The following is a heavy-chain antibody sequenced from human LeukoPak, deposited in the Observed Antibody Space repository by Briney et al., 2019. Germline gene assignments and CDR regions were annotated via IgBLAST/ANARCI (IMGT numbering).Heavy chain of an antibody. CDR1: GFTFSSYS. D-gene: IGHD6-13*01. V-gene: IGHV3-21*01. CDR2: ISSSSSYI. Sequence: GRSLRLSCAASGFTFSSYSMNWVRQAPGKGLEWVSSISSSSSYIYYADSVKGRFTISRDNAKNSLYLQMNSLRAEDTAVYYCARDGLAAAGMTRAFDIWGQGTMVTVSS. J-gene: IGHJ3*02. CDR3: ARDGLAAAGMTRAFDI.